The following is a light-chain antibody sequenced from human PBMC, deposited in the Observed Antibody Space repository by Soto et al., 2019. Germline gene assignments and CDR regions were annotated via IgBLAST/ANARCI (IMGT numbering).Light chain of an antibody. CDR1: QSITTW. CDR2: DVS. Sequence: DIQMTQSPSTVSAYVGDSVTSTCRASQSITTWLAWYQHKPGRAPELLIYDVSNLKSGVPSRFSGSGSWTEFTLTISGLQPDDSATYYCQQYDTYWTFGQGTKVDIK. CDR3: QQYDTYWT. J-gene: IGKJ1*01. V-gene: IGKV1-5*01.